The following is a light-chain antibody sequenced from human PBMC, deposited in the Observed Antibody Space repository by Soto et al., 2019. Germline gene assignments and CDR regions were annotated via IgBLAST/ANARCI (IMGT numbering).Light chain of an antibody. CDR2: GTP. CDR3: QQYGSSPWT. V-gene: IGKV3-20*01. Sequence: ETVLTQSPGSLSLSLGDRATLSCSASQTVSNSYLAWYQQKPGQAPRLLIYGTPSRATGIPDRFSGSGSGTDFTLTINRLEPEDFVIYYCQQYGSSPWTFGQGTKVDIK. CDR1: QTVSNSY. J-gene: IGKJ1*01.